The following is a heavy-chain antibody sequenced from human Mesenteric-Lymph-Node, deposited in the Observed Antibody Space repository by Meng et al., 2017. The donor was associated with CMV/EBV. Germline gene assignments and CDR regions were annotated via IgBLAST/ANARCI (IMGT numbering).Heavy chain of an antibody. J-gene: IGHJ6*02. Sequence: GESLKISCAASGFTFSSYAMHWVRQAPGKGLEYVSAISSNGGSTYYADSVKGRFTISRDNSKNTLYLQMGSLRAEDMAVYYCARDENDFWSGYHYYYGMDVWGQGTTVTVSS. CDR2: ISSNGGST. D-gene: IGHD3-3*01. V-gene: IGHV3-64*02. CDR1: GFTFSSYA. CDR3: ARDENDFWSGYHYYYGMDV.